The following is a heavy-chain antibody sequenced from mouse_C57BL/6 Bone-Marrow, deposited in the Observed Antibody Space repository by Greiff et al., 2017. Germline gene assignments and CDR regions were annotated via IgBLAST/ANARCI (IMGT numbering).Heavy chain of an antibody. V-gene: IGHV1-54*01. D-gene: IGHD1-1*01. CDR2: INPGSGGT. CDR3: ARDHYYGSRSWFAY. J-gene: IGHJ3*01. CDR1: GYAFTNYL. Sequence: VQLQQSGAELVRPGTSVKVSCRASGYAFTNYLIAWVKQRPGQGLEWIGVINPGSGGTNYNEKFKGKATLTADKSSSTAYMQLSSLTSEDSAVYFCARDHYYGSRSWFAYWGQGTLVTVSA.